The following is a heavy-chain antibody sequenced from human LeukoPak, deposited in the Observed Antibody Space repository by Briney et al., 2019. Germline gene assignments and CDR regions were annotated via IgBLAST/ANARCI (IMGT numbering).Heavy chain of an antibody. J-gene: IGHJ4*02. V-gene: IGHV3-30-3*01. Sequence: GGSLRLSCAASGFTFSSYAMHWVRQAPGKGLEWVAVISYDGSNKYYADSVKGRLTISRDNSKNTLYLQMNSLRAEDTAVYYCASRKYYFDYWGQGTLVTVSS. CDR1: GFTFSSYA. D-gene: IGHD1-14*01. CDR3: ASRKYYFDY. CDR2: ISYDGSNK.